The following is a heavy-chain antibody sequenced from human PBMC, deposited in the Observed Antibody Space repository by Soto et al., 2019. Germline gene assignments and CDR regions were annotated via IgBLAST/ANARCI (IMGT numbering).Heavy chain of an antibody. CDR1: GFTFSSYG. Sequence: GGSLRLSCAASGFTFSSYGMHWVRQAPGKGLEWVAVISYDGSNKYYAYSVKGRFTISRDNSKNTLYLQMNSLRAEDTAVYYCAKTSGVHYGMYXWGQVTTVTVS. CDR3: AKTSGVHYGMYX. V-gene: IGHV3-30*18. CDR2: ISYDGSNK. J-gene: IGHJ6*02. D-gene: IGHD3-10*01.